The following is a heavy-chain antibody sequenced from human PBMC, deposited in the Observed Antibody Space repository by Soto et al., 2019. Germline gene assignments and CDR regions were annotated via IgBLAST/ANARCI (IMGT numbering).Heavy chain of an antibody. J-gene: IGHJ5*02. CDR3: ARCFHGDDADWFDP. V-gene: IGHV1-3*01. D-gene: IGHD2-21*02. Sequence: ASVKVSCKASGYTLTSSAMHWVRQAPGQRREWMGWINAGNGNTKYSQKFQGRVTITRDTSASTAYMELSSLRSEDTAVYYCARCFHGDDADWFDPWGQGTLVTVS. CDR2: INAGNGNT. CDR1: GYTLTSSA.